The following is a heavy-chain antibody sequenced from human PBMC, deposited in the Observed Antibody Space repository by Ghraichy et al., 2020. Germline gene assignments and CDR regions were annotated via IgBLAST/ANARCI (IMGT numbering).Heavy chain of an antibody. CDR3: ARHWLGLELLA. D-gene: IGHD1-7*01. CDR2: IYHSGST. J-gene: IGHJ5*02. V-gene: IGHV4-59*08. CDR1: GGSISSYY. Sequence: SETLSLTCTVSGGSISSYYWSWIRQPPGKGMEWIGYIYHSGSTNYNPSLKSRVTISVDTSKNQFSLKLSSVTAADTAVYYCARHWLGLELLAWGQGTLVTVSS.